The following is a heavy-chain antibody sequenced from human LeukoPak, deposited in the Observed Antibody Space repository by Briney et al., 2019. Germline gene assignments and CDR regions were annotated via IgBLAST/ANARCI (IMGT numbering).Heavy chain of an antibody. V-gene: IGHV3-7*04. CDR2: IKQDGSEK. CDR1: GFTFSTYW. Sequence: GGSLRLSCAASGFTFSTYWMSWVRQAPGKGLEWVANIKQDGSEKYYVDSVKGRFSISRDNAKNSLYLQMDSLRAEDTAVYYCARAPPGSDGHNYFGYWGQGTLVTVSS. J-gene: IGHJ4*02. D-gene: IGHD5-24*01. CDR3: ARAPPGSDGHNYFGY.